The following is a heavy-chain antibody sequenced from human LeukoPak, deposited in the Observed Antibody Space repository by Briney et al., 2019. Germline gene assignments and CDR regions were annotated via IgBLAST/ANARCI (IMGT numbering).Heavy chain of an antibody. Sequence: ASVKVSCRASGGTFSSYAISWVRQAPGQGLEWMGGIIPIFGTANYAQKFQGRVTITADESTSTAYMEMSSLRSEDTAVYYCARSHQYYYDSSGYRRPFDYWGQGTLVTVSS. V-gene: IGHV1-69*13. CDR1: GGTFSSYA. CDR2: IIPIFGTA. CDR3: ARSHQYYYDSSGYRRPFDY. J-gene: IGHJ4*02. D-gene: IGHD3-22*01.